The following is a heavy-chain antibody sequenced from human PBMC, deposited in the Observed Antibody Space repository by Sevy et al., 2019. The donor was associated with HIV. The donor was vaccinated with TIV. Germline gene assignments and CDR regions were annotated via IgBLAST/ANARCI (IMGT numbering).Heavy chain of an antibody. Sequence: GGSLRLSCAASGSNFRDYAMNWVRQAPGKGLEWVSGIGPGGHTTYYTDSVRGRFTISRDNSKNTLYLQMNSLRDEDTAVYYCAKDDFSILDYGGCFDHWGQGSLVTVSS. CDR1: GSNFRDYA. D-gene: IGHD4-17*01. CDR3: AKDDFSILDYGGCFDH. CDR2: IGPGGHTT. J-gene: IGHJ4*02. V-gene: IGHV3-23*01.